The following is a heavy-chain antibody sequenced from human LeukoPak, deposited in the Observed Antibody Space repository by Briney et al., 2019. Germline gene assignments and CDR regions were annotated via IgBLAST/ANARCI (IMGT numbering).Heavy chain of an antibody. CDR1: GYTFTSYD. Sequence: GASVKVSCKASGYTFTSYDINWVRQATGQGLEWMGWMSPNCGNTGYAQKFQGRVTITRNTSKSTAYMELSSLRSEDTAVYYCARGVGPYSNYFDYWGQGTLVTVSS. D-gene: IGHD1-26*01. CDR2: MSPNCGNT. J-gene: IGHJ4*02. CDR3: ARGVGPYSNYFDY. V-gene: IGHV1-8*01.